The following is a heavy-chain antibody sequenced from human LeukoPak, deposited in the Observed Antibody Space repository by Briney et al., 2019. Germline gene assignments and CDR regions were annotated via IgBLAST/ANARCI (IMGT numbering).Heavy chain of an antibody. J-gene: IGHJ5*02. Sequence: GGSLRLSCAASGFTFSSYAMSWVRQAPGKGLEWVSAISGSGGSTYYADSVEGRFTISRDNSKNTLYLQMNSLRAEDTAVYYCAKDFSIAAAGGRFDPWGQGTLVTVSS. CDR3: AKDFSIAAAGGRFDP. CDR1: GFTFSSYA. V-gene: IGHV3-23*01. D-gene: IGHD6-13*01. CDR2: ISGSGGST.